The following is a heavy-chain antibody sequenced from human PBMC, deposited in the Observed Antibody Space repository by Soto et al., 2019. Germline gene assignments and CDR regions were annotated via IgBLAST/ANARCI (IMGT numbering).Heavy chain of an antibody. CDR1: EFTFSNYA. CDR2: ISYGGGTT. V-gene: IGHV3-23*01. CDR3: AKNPGYYYDSTGYPFDY. J-gene: IGHJ4*02. D-gene: IGHD3-22*01. Sequence: EVQLLESGGGLVQPGGSLRLSCAASEFTFSNYAMSWVRQAPGKGLEWVSAISYGGGTTYYADSVKGRFTISRDNSKTTPYLQMNSLRAEDTAVYYCAKNPGYYYDSTGYPFDYWGQGPLVTVSS.